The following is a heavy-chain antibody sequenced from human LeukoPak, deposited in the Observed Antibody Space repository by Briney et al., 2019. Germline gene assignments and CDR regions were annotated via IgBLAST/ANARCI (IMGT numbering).Heavy chain of an antibody. D-gene: IGHD6-13*01. CDR2: ISAYNGNT. V-gene: IGHV1-18*01. Sequence: GSSVKVSCKASGGTFSSYGISWVRQAPGQGLEWMGWISAYNGNTNCAQKLQGRVTMTTDTSTSTAYMELRSLRSDDTAVYYCARALIIAAPDYWGQGTLVTVSS. CDR1: GGTFSSYG. CDR3: ARALIIAAPDY. J-gene: IGHJ4*02.